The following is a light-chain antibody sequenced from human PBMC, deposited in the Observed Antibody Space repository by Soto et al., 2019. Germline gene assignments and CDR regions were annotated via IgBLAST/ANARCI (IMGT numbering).Light chain of an antibody. J-gene: IGKJ3*01. CDR2: AAS. CDR3: QQANSIPPT. V-gene: IGKV1-12*01. CDR1: QDISTW. Sequence: DIQMTQCPSSVTASVGDRVTITCRASQDISTWLAWYQQKPGKAPKLLICAASSLQSGVPSRFSGSGSGTDFTLTISSLQPEDFATYYCQQANSIPPTFGPGTKVNIK.